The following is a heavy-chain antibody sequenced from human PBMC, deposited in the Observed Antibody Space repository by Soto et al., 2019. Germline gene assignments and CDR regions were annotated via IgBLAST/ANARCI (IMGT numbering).Heavy chain of an antibody. CDR2: IKQDGSEK. D-gene: IGHD1-26*01. CDR3: ASNVGATARDY. J-gene: IGHJ4*02. CDR1: GFTFSIYW. Sequence: GGSLRLSCAASGFTFSIYWMSWFRQAPGKGLEWVANIKQDGSEKYYVDSVKGRFTISRDNAKNSLYLQMNSLRAEDTAEYYCASNVGATARDYWGQGTLVTVSS. V-gene: IGHV3-7*05.